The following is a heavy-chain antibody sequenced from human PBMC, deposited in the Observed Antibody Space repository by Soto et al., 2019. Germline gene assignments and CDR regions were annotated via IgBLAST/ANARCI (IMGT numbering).Heavy chain of an antibody. V-gene: IGHV3-48*01. CDR2: ISSSSSTI. CDR3: ARDRGLPPPAF. D-gene: IGHD3-10*01. J-gene: IGHJ4*02. Sequence: CIRQEPGKGLEWVSYISSSSSTIYYADSVKGRFTISRDNAKNSLYLQMNSLRAEDTAVYYCARDRGLPPPAFWGQGTPVPVSS.